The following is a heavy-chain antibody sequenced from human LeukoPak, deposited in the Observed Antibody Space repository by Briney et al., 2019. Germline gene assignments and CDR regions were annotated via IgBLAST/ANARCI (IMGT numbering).Heavy chain of an antibody. D-gene: IGHD3-9*01. CDR2: IIPIFGTA. Sequence: SVKVSCKASGGTFSSYAISWVRQAPGQGLEWMGGIIPIFGTANYAQKFQGRVTITADESTSTAYMELSSLRSEDTAVYYCAMAGRLRYFDWLGIDYWGQGTLVTVSS. CDR1: GGTFSSYA. V-gene: IGHV1-69*01. CDR3: AMAGRLRYFDWLGIDY. J-gene: IGHJ4*02.